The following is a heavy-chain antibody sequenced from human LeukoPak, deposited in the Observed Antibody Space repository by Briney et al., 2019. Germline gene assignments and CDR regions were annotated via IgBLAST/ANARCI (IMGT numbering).Heavy chain of an antibody. CDR2: ISWSSGGI. CDR1: GFTFDDYA. J-gene: IGHJ3*02. V-gene: IGHV3-9*01. D-gene: IGHD3-10*01. CDR3: VKDNKYYLNGFDI. Sequence: GRSLRLSCAASGFTFDDYAMHWVRQPPGKGLEWVSGISWSSGGIGYADPVKGRFTISRDNAKKSLYLQMNSLRTEDTALYYCVKDNKYYLNGFDIWGQGTMVTVSS.